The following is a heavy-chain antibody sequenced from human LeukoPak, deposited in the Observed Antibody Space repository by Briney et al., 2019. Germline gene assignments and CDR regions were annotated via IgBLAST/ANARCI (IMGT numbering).Heavy chain of an antibody. Sequence: ASVKVSFKAYGYTFTSYGISWVRQAPGHGLERMGWISAYNGNTNYAQKLQGRVTMTTDTSTSTVYMEMRSLRSDDTAVYYCASELTVTQNYYYYGMDVWGQGTTVTVSS. CDR1: GYTFTSYG. CDR3: ASELTVTQNYYYYGMDV. CDR2: ISAYNGNT. V-gene: IGHV1-18*01. J-gene: IGHJ6*02. D-gene: IGHD4-17*01.